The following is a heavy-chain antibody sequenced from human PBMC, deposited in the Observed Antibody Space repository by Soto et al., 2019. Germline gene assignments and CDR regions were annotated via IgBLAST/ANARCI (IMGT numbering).Heavy chain of an antibody. CDR1: GFTFSSSA. CDR3: AKEGHSSSSGGYFDL. J-gene: IGHJ2*01. CDR2: VSGSGAGT. Sequence: EVQLLESGGGLVQPGGSLRLSCAASGFTFSSSAMSWVRQAPGKGLEWVSAVSGSGAGTYYADSEKGRFTISRDNSKNTLYLQMNSLRAEDTAIYYCAKEGHSSSSGGYFDLWGRGTLVTVSS. V-gene: IGHV3-23*01. D-gene: IGHD6-6*01.